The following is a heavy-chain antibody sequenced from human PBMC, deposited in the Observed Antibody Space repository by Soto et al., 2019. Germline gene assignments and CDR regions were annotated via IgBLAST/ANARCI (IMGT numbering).Heavy chain of an antibody. CDR2: IYYSGST. CDR1: GGSVSSGSYY. V-gene: IGHV4-61*01. Sequence: SETLSLTCTVSGGSVSSGSYYWSWIRQPPGKGLEWIGYIYYSGSTNYNNSLKSRVTISVDTSKNQFSLKLSSVTAADTAVYYCARDSSGITGNYYYYGMDVWGQGTTVTVSS. J-gene: IGHJ6*02. D-gene: IGHD1-20*01. CDR3: ARDSSGITGNYYYYGMDV.